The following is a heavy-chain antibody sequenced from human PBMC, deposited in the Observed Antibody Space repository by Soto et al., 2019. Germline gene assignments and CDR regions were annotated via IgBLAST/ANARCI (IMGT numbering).Heavy chain of an antibody. CDR3: EKVVVNVPLPDY. CDR2: IWDDGSNK. J-gene: IGHJ4*02. CDR1: GFTFSSYG. D-gene: IGHD2-21*01. V-gene: IGHV3-33*06. Sequence: QVQLVESGGGVVQPGRSLRLSCAASGFTFSSYGMHWVREAPGKGLEWVAVIWDDGSNKYYADSVKVRLTISRDNSKNKLYMQMNSLRAEDTAVFYCEKVVVNVPLPDYCGQGTLVTVSS.